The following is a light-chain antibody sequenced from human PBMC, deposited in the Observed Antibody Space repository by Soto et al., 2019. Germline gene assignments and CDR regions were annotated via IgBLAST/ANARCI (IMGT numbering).Light chain of an antibody. CDR1: AFAKQY. V-gene: IGLV3-25*03. J-gene: IGLJ2*01. CDR3: QSADSSGPYVI. Sequence: SYELTQPPSMSVSPGQTARITCSGDAFAKQYAYWYQQKPGQAPILVIYKDIERPSGIPERFSGSTAGTIVTLTISGVQAEDEADYYCQSADSSGPYVIFGGGTKLTVL. CDR2: KDI.